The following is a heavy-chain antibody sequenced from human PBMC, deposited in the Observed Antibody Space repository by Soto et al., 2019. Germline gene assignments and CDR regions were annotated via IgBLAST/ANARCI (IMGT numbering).Heavy chain of an antibody. CDR2: ISSSSSTI. CDR1: GFTFSSYS. D-gene: IGHD1-1*01. Sequence: EVQLVESGGGLVQPGGSLRLSCAASGFTFSSYSMNWVRQAPGKGLEWVSYISSSSSTIYYADSVKGRFTISRDNAKNSLYLQMNSLRAEDTAVYYCARDGRYNWNDRAFDIWGQGTMVTVSS. V-gene: IGHV3-48*01. CDR3: ARDGRYNWNDRAFDI. J-gene: IGHJ3*02.